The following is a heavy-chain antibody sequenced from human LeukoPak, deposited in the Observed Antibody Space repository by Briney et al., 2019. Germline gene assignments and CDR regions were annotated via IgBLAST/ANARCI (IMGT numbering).Heavy chain of an antibody. V-gene: IGHV4-34*01. D-gene: IGHD2-2*01. CDR1: GGSFSGYY. CDR2: INHSGST. Sequence: SETLSLTCAVYGGSFSGYYWSWIRQPPGKGLEWIGEINHSGSTNYNPSLKSRVTISVDTSKNQFSLKLSSVTAADTAVYYCASSSPLATDIVVVPAATEYFQHWGQGTLVTVSS. CDR3: ASSSPLATDIVVVPAATEYFQH. J-gene: IGHJ1*01.